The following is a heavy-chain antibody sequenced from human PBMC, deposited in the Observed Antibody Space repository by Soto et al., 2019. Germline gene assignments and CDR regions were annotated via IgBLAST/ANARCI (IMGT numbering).Heavy chain of an antibody. CDR2: IYYSGST. CDR3: ARSGQWPNAGAFDI. Sequence: QVQLQESGPGLVKPSETLSLTCTVSGGSISSYYWSWIRQPPGKGLEWIGYIYYSGSTNYNPSLKSRVTISVDTSKNQFSLKLSSVTAADTAVYYCARSGQWPNAGAFDIWGQGTMVTVSS. D-gene: IGHD6-19*01. CDR1: GGSISSYY. J-gene: IGHJ3*02. V-gene: IGHV4-59*08.